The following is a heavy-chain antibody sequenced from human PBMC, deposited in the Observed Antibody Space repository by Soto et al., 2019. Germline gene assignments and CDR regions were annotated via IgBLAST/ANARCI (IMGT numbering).Heavy chain of an antibody. V-gene: IGHV3-23*01. CDR3: AKEGPYSSGWYRAFDI. D-gene: IGHD6-19*01. Sequence: EVQLLESGGGLVQPGGSLRLSCAASGFTFSSYAMSWVRQAPGKGLEWVSAISGSGGSTYYADSVKGRFTISRDNXKXXLYLQMNSLRAEDTAVYYCAKEGPYSSGWYRAFDIWGQGTMVTVSS. CDR2: ISGSGGST. CDR1: GFTFSSYA. J-gene: IGHJ3*02.